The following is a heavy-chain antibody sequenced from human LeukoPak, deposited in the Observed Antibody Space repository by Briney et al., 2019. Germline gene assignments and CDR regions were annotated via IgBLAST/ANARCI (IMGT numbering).Heavy chain of an antibody. J-gene: IGHJ6*02. CDR1: GYTFTSYY. CDR2: INPSGGST. D-gene: IGHD3-3*01. Sequence: ASVKVSCKASGYTFTSYYMHWVRQAPGQGLEWMGIINPSGGSTSYAQKFQGRVTMTRDTSTSTVYMELSSLRPEDTAVYYCARVFNRVSPEFWSGGEWDVWGQGTTVTVSS. CDR3: ARVFNRVSPEFWSGGEWDV. V-gene: IGHV1-46*01.